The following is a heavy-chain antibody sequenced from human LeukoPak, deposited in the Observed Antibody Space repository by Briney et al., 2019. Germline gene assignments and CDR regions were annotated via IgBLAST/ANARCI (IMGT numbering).Heavy chain of an antibody. CDR2: IYYSGST. CDR3: ARGENSIFGVGTFDY. CDR1: GGSISSGGYY. Sequence: SETLSLTCTVSGGSISSGGYYWSWIRQPPGKGLEWIGYIYYSGSTNYNPSLKSRVTISVDTSKNQFSLKLSSVTAADTAVYYCARGENSIFGVGTFDYWGQGTLVTVSS. J-gene: IGHJ4*02. V-gene: IGHV4-61*08. D-gene: IGHD3-3*02.